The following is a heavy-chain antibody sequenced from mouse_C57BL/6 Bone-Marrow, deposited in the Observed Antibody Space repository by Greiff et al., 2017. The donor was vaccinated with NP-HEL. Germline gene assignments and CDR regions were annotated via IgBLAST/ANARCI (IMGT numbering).Heavy chain of an antibody. J-gene: IGHJ1*03. D-gene: IGHD2-14*01. CDR1: GYTFTSYW. CDR3: AREGVRRRLYWYFDV. V-gene: IGHV1-53*01. Sequence: QVQLQQPGTELVKPGASVKLSCKASGYTFTSYWMHWVKQRPGQGLEWIGNINPSNGGTNYNEKFKSKATLTVDKSSSTAYMQLSSLTSEDSAVYYWAREGVRRRLYWYFDVWGTGTTVTVSS. CDR2: INPSNGGT.